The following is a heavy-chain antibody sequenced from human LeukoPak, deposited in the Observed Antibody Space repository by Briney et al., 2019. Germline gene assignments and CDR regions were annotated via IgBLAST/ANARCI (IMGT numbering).Heavy chain of an antibody. J-gene: IGHJ3*02. V-gene: IGHV3-30*18. CDR3: AKQYYYDSSGFGDAFDI. D-gene: IGHD3-22*01. CDR2: ISYGGSRK. CDR1: GFTFSSYA. Sequence: GRSLRLSCAASGFTFSSYAMHWVRQAPGKGLEWETLISYGGSRKDYADSVKGRFSISRDNSKNTLFLQMNSLRAEDTAVYYCAKQYYYDSSGFGDAFDIWGQGTMVTVSS.